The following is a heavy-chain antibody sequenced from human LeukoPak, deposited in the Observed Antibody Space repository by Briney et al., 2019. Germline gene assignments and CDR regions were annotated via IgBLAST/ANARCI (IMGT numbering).Heavy chain of an antibody. V-gene: IGHV4-59*01. J-gene: IGHJ4*02. D-gene: IGHD6-19*01. Sequence: SETLSLTCIVSGGSISSNYWSWIRHPPRQRMELKGFIYYDGSTDYNPSLKGGVTISVDTSKNQFSLKLSSVTAADTAVYYCARAKFGVAGLFEEWGQGTLVAVSS. CDR2: IYYDGST. CDR3: ARAKFGVAGLFEE. CDR1: GGSISSNY.